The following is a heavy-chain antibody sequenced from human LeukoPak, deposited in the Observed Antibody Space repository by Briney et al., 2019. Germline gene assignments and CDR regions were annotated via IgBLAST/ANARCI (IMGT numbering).Heavy chain of an antibody. D-gene: IGHD4-17*01. Sequence: SETLSLTCTVSGGSISSYWSWIRQSPGKGLEWIGYIYYSGSTNYNPSLKSRVTISVDTSKNQFSLKLSSVTAADTAVYYCARDSVDYGDYMYGMDVWGQGTTVTVSS. CDR2: IYYSGST. CDR3: ARDSVDYGDYMYGMDV. CDR1: GGSISSY. V-gene: IGHV4-59*01. J-gene: IGHJ6*02.